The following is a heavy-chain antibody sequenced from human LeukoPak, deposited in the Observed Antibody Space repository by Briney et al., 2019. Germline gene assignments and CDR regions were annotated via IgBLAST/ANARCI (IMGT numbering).Heavy chain of an antibody. V-gene: IGHV3-7*01. CDR3: ARDRHCSGGSCYFPYYMDV. D-gene: IGHD2-15*01. J-gene: IGHJ6*03. CDR1: GFTFSSYW. CDR2: IKQDGSEK. Sequence: PGGSLRLSCAASGFTFSSYWMSWVRQAPGKGLEWVANIKQDGSEKYYVDSVKGRFPISRDNAKNSLYLQMNSLRAEDTAVYYCARDRHCSGGSCYFPYYMDVWGKGTTVTVSS.